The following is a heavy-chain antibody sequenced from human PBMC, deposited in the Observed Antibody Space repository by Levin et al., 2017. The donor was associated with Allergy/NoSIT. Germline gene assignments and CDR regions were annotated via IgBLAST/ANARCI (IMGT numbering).Heavy chain of an antibody. V-gene: IGHV1-18*01. CDR3: ARIGLRYFDWLSITVFDY. Sequence: GASVKVSCKASGYTFTSYGISWVRQAPGQGLEWMGWISAYNGNTNYAQKLQGRVTMTTDTSTSTAYMELRSLRSDDTAVYYCARIGLRYFDWLSITVFDYWGQGTLVTVSS. CDR2: ISAYNGNT. CDR1: GYTFTSYG. J-gene: IGHJ4*02. D-gene: IGHD3-9*01.